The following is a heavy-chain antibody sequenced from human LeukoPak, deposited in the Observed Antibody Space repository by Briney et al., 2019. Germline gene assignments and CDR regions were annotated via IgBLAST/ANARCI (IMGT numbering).Heavy chain of an antibody. CDR1: GFTFSSYG. V-gene: IGHV3-30*18. D-gene: IGHD2-15*01. CDR3: AKDDCRGCYGVVAY. CDR2: ISYDGSNK. Sequence: GGALRLSCAASGFTFSSYGLHWVRQAPGKGLEWVALISYDGSNKYYADSVKGRFTISRDNSKNTLYLQMNSVRAEDTAVYYCAKDDCRGCYGVVAYWGQGTLVTVSS. J-gene: IGHJ4*02.